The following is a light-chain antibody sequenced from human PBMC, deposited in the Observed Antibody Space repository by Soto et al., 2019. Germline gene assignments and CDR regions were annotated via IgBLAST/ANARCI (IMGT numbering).Light chain of an antibody. CDR3: ATWDGSLPGEV. J-gene: IGLJ2*01. Sequence: QSVLTQSPSVSAAPGQQVTISCSGSSSNIGNNYVSWYQQLPGTAPKLLIYENNKRPSGIPDRFSGSKSGTSGTLDITGLQTGDEVDYYCATWDGSLPGEVFGGGTKLTVL. CDR2: ENN. CDR1: SSNIGNNY. V-gene: IGLV1-51*01.